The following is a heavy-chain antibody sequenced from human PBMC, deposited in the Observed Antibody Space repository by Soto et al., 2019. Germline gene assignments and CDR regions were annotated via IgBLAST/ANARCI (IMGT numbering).Heavy chain of an antibody. CDR3: AREVNCHGSGSYDTMFDS. Sequence: QVQLVQSGAEVKKPGASVKVSCKTSGYTFTNYYIHWVRQAPGQGLEWMGWINPNTDGTKFAQKFKGRVTMTGDTSITTGDMELSRLRSDDTALYFCAREVNCHGSGSYDTMFDSWGQGTLVTVSS. V-gene: IGHV1-2*02. D-gene: IGHD3-10*01. J-gene: IGHJ5*01. CDR1: GYTFTNYY. CDR2: INPNTDGT.